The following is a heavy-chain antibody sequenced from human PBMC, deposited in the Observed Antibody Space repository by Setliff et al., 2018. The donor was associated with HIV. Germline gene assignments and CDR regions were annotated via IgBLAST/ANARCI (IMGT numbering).Heavy chain of an antibody. V-gene: IGHV4-4*07. CDR3: ARGPQWLVQKGRVYYFDY. J-gene: IGHJ4*02. D-gene: IGHD6-19*01. Sequence: SETLSLTCTVSGASISSYYWNWFRQPAGKGLESLGRIYTSGNMIYNPSLKSRVTMSADTSRNQLSLKLSSVTAADTAVYYCARGPQWLVQKGRVYYFDYWGQGTLVTVSS. CDR2: IYTSGNM. CDR1: GASISSYY.